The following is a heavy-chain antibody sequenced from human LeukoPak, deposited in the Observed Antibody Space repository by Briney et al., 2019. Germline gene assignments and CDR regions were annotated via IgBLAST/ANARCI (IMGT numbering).Heavy chain of an antibody. CDR3: VRDFWVFGPGLTEDY. J-gene: IGHJ4*02. CDR2: IHYSSSNI. Sequence: GGSLRLSCAASGFTFSSCSMNWVRQAPGKGLEWVSYIHYSSSNIYYADSVNGRFTSSRDNAKDSLYLQMNSLRAEDTAVYYCVRDFWVFGPGLTEDYWGQGTLVTVSS. D-gene: IGHD3-3*01. CDR1: GFTFSSCS. V-gene: IGHV3-48*01.